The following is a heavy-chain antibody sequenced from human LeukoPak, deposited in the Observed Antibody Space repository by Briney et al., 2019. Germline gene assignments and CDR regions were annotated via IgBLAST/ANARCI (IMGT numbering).Heavy chain of an antibody. D-gene: IGHD6-13*01. CDR1: GFTFSSYS. J-gene: IGHJ4*02. CDR2: ISSSSSYI. V-gene: IGHV3-21*01. CDR3: ARDLRAAAGSPLDY. Sequence: GGSLRLSCAASGFTFSSYSMNWVRQAPGKGLEWVSSISSSSTSISSSSSYIYYADSVKGRFTISRDNAKNSLYLQMNSLRAEDTAVYYCARDLRAAAGSPLDYWGQGTLVTVSS.